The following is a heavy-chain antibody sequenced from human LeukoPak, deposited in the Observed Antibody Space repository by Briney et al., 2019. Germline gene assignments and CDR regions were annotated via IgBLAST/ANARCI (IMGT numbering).Heavy chain of an antibody. Sequence: PSETLSLTCTVSGGSIRSYYWNWIRQPPGKGLEWIGSFHHSGNTHYNPSLKSRVTISVDTSNNRFSLRLSSVTAADTAVYYCARSGSTTWHNFDYWGQGTLVTVSS. V-gene: IGHV4-59*13. CDR3: ARSGSTTWHNFDY. CDR1: GGSIRSYY. J-gene: IGHJ4*02. CDR2: FHHSGNT. D-gene: IGHD6-13*01.